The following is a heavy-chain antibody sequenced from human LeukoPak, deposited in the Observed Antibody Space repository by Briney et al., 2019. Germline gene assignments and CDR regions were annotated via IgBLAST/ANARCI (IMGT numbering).Heavy chain of an antibody. D-gene: IGHD6-19*01. V-gene: IGHV5-10-1*01. CDR3: ARLCTSGWYVY. CDR1: GYSFTYYG. J-gene: IGHJ4*02. CDR2: IDPSDSYA. Sequence: GESLKIACKGFGYSFTYYGISRLRQMPGKGLEWMGRIDPSDSYANYSPSFQGHVTISADKSISTAYLQWSSPKASDTAMYYCARLCTSGWYVYWDQGTLVTVSS.